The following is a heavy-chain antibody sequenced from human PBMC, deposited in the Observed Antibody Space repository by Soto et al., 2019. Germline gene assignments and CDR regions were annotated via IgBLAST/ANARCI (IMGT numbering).Heavy chain of an antibody. V-gene: IGHV4-59*01. CDR2: IYYSGST. Sequence: SETLSLTCTVSGGSISSYYWSWIRQPPGKGLEWIGYIYYSGSTNYNPSLKSRVTISVDTSKNQFSLKLSSVTAADTAVYYCARSKVATILSYWGQGTLVTVSS. J-gene: IGHJ4*02. CDR3: ARSKVATILSY. D-gene: IGHD5-12*01. CDR1: GGSISSYY.